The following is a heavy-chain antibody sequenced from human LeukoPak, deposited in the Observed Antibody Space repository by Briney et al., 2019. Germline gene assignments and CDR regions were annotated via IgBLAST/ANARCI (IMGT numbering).Heavy chain of an antibody. CDR2: IYYSGST. Sequence: SETLSLTCTVSGGSISSGGYYWSWIRQHPGRGLEWIGYIYYSGSTYYNPSLKSRVTISVDTSKNQFSLKLSSVTAADTAVYYCARRVAYYYYMDVWGKGTRSPSP. CDR1: GGSISSGGYY. CDR3: ARRVAYYYYMDV. D-gene: IGHD3-10*01. V-gene: IGHV4-31*03. J-gene: IGHJ6*03.